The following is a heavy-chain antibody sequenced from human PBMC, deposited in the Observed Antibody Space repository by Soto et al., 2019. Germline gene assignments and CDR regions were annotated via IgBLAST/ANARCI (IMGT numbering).Heavy chain of an antibody. CDR1: GGSISSGDYY. CDR2: IYYSGTT. D-gene: IGHD4-17*01. J-gene: IGHJ4*02. V-gene: IGHV4-30-4*01. CDR3: ARVLYGDNSPYYFDN. Sequence: PSATRSLTCTVSGGSISSGDYYWNWIRQPPGKGLEWIGYIYYSGTTYYNPSLKSRVTISVDTSENHFSLRLSSVTAADTAVYYCARVLYGDNSPYYFDNWGQGTLVTVSS.